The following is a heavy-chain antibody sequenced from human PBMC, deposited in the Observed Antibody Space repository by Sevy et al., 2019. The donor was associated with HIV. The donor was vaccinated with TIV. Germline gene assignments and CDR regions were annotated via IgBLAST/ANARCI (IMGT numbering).Heavy chain of an antibody. CDR2: ITRIFKTP. D-gene: IGHD2-2*01. CDR1: GGTFSSYS. V-gene: IGHV1-69*13. J-gene: IGHJ6*02. CDR3: VLGGGYQLLANYYFALDV. Sequence: ASVKVSCRASGGTFSSYSISWVRQAPGQGLEWIGGITRIFKTPNYAQNFQGRVTITADESTSVAYMELSSLTSDDTAVYYCVLGGGYQLLANYYFALDVWGQGTTVTVSS.